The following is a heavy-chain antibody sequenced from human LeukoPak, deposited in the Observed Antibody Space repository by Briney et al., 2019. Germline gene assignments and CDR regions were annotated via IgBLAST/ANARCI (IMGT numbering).Heavy chain of an antibody. V-gene: IGHV3-48*04. Sequence: GGSLRLSCAASGFDFSTYSIDWVRQAPGKGLEWVSYISSSSSNIYHADSVKGRFAISRDNAKNSLHLQMNSLRAEDTAVYYCARVGRSGWTVDYWGQGTLVTVSS. CDR3: ARVGRSGWTVDY. J-gene: IGHJ4*02. CDR1: GFDFSTYS. D-gene: IGHD6-19*01. CDR2: ISSSSSNI.